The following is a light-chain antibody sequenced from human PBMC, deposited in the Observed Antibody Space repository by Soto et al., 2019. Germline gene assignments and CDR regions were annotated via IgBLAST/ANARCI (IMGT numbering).Light chain of an antibody. Sequence: EIVLTESPCTLSLSTGERATLSCTASQSVSNNYLAWYQQKPGQATRLLIYGASNRATGIPDRFSGSGSGTDFTLTISRLEPEDFAVYYCQQYGSSGTFGQGTKVDIK. CDR1: QSVSNNY. CDR3: QQYGSSGT. V-gene: IGKV3-20*01. CDR2: GAS. J-gene: IGKJ1*01.